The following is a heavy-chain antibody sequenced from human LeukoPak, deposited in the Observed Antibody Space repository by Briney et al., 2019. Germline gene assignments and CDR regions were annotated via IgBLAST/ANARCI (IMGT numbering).Heavy chain of an antibody. Sequence: GGSLRLSCAASGFTFLNYAMSWVRQAPGKGLEWVSAISGSGGSTYYADSVKGRFTISRDNSKNTLYLHMNSLRAEGAAVYYCAKEYSSGPRGYFDYWGQGTLVIVSS. CDR1: GFTFLNYA. CDR3: AKEYSSGPRGYFDY. CDR2: ISGSGGST. J-gene: IGHJ4*02. D-gene: IGHD6-19*01. V-gene: IGHV3-23*01.